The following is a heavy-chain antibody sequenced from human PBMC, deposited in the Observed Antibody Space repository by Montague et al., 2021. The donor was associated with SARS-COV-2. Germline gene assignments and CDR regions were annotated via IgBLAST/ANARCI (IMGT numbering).Heavy chain of an antibody. CDR1: GGSISSHF. CDR3: ARATSVRGAVSWFDP. V-gene: IGHV4-59*11. D-gene: IGHD3-10*01. J-gene: IGHJ5*02. Sequence: SETLSLTCTVSGGSISSHFWSFIRRPPGKGLEWIGYINSNGGTNDNPSLRSRLTMSVDTSKNQFSLQLRSMTPVDTAVYFCARATSVRGAVSWFDPWGQGILVTVSS. CDR2: INSNGGT.